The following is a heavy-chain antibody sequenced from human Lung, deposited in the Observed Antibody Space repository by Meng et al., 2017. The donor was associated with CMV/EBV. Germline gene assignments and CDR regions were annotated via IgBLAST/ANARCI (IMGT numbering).Heavy chain of an antibody. CDR1: GFTLVRYH. CDR2: IWYDGGNK. CDR3: SRPRYDTSHYPVYYYYGMDV. D-gene: IGHD3-22*01. Sequence: SXVASGFTLVRYHMHWVRQAPGKGLEWVAFIWYDGGNKFYADSVKGRFTISRDNSKNTLYLQMNNVGADDAAIYFCSRPRYDTSHYPVYYYYGMDVWGLGXTVTVSS. V-gene: IGHV3-33*01. J-gene: IGHJ6*02.